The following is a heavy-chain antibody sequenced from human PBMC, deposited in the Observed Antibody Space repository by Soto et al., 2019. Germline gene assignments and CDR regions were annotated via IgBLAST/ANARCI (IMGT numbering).Heavy chain of an antibody. CDR1: GETFTTYV. V-gene: IGHV1-8*01. CDR3: ARGRASGSYYLLDY. CDR2: INPNSGNI. D-gene: IGHD3-10*01. Sequence: ASVKVACKASGETFTTYVSNWRRLATGHGLEWMGWINPNSGNIGYAQRFQGRVTMTRDTAIRTAYMEVSSLRSDDTAVYYCARGRASGSYYLLDYWGQGTLVTVSS. J-gene: IGHJ4*02.